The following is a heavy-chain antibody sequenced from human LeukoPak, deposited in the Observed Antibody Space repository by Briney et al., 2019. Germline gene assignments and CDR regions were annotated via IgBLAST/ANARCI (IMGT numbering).Heavy chain of an antibody. J-gene: IGHJ6*02. Sequence: SETLSLTCAVYGGSFSGYYWSWIRQPPGKGLEWIGEINHSGSTNYNPSLKSRVTISVDTSKNQFSLKLSSVTAADTAVYYCAREGDPGGMDVWGQGTTVTVSS. V-gene: IGHV4-34*01. CDR3: AREGDPGGMDV. D-gene: IGHD3-10*01. CDR1: GGSFSGYY. CDR2: INHSGST.